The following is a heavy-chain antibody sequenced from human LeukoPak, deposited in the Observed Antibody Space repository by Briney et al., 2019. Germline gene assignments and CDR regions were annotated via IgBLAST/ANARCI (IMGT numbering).Heavy chain of an antibody. CDR3: PRDHGTSGWYGHYFDS. CDR2: IKQDGSDK. Sequence: GGSLRLSCAASGFTFSSYWMSWVRQAPGKGLEWVANIKQDGSDKHYVDSVKGRFTISRDNANNSLYLQMNSLRAEDTAVYYCPRDHGTSGWYGHYFDSWGQGTLVTVSS. V-gene: IGHV3-7*01. D-gene: IGHD6-19*01. CDR1: GFTFSSYW. J-gene: IGHJ4*02.